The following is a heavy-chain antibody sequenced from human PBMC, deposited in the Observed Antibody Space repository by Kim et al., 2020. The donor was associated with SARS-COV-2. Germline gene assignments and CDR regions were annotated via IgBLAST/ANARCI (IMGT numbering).Heavy chain of an antibody. CDR2: ISYDGSNK. D-gene: IGHD6-13*01. CDR3: AREYSSSWSEPIDY. J-gene: IGHJ4*02. V-gene: IGHV3-30*04. CDR1: GFTFSSYA. Sequence: GGSLRLSCAASGFTFSSYAMHWVRQAPGKGLEWVAVISYDGSNKYYADSVKGRFTISRDNSKNTLYLQMNSLRAEDTAVYYCAREYSSSWSEPIDYWGQGTLVTVSS.